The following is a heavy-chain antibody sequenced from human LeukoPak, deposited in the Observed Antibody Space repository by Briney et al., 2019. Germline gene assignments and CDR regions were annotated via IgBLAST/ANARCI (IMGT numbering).Heavy chain of an antibody. CDR3: AKADGFTVTTLFDY. Sequence: GSLRLSCAASGFTFSSSAMSWVRQVPGKGLEWVSGISASGGSTSYADSVRGRFTISRDNSKNTLYVQMNSLRDEDTAVYYCAKADGFTVTTLFDYWGQGTLVTVSS. D-gene: IGHD4-17*01. CDR1: GFTFSSSA. V-gene: IGHV3-23*01. J-gene: IGHJ4*02. CDR2: ISASGGST.